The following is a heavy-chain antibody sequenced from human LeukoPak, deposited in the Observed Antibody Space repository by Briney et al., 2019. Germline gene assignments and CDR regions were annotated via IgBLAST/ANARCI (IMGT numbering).Heavy chain of an antibody. Sequence: PSETLSLSCTVSGGSISSYYWSWIRQPPGKGLEWIGYIYYSGSTNYNPSLKSRVTISGDTSKNQFSLKLTSVTAADTAVYYCARVRGLVTALYFFDYWGQGTLVTVSS. CDR2: IYYSGST. J-gene: IGHJ4*02. V-gene: IGHV4-59*01. CDR1: GGSISSYY. CDR3: ARVRGLVTALYFFDY. D-gene: IGHD2-21*02.